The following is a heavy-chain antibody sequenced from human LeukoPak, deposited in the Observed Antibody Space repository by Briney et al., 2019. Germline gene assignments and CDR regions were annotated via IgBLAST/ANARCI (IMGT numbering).Heavy chain of an antibody. CDR3: ARDSTGDENWFDP. J-gene: IGHJ5*02. V-gene: IGHV3-21*01. D-gene: IGHD2-21*02. Sequence: PGGSLRLSCAASGFTFSSYSMNWVRQAPGKGLEWVSSISSSSSYIYYADSVKGRFTISRGNAKNSLYLQMNSLRAEDTAVYYCARDSTGDENWFDPWGQGTLVTVSS. CDR2: ISSSSSYI. CDR1: GFTFSSYS.